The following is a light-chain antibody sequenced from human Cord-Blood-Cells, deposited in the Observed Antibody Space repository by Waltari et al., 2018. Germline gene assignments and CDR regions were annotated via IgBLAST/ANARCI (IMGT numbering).Light chain of an antibody. CDR3: SSYTSSSTLGV. CDR1: SSDGGGYNY. Sequence: QSALTQPASVSGSPGQSITISCTGTSSDGGGYNYVYGYQQHPGKAPKLMIYDVSNRPSGVSNRFSGSKSGNTASLTISGLQAEDEADYYCSSYTSSSTLGVFGGGTKLTVL. CDR2: DVS. J-gene: IGLJ2*01. V-gene: IGLV2-14*01.